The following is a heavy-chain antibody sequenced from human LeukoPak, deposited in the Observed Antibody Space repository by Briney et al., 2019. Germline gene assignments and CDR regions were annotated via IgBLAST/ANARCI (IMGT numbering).Heavy chain of an antibody. J-gene: IGHJ4*02. D-gene: IGHD1-1*01. Sequence: GRSLRLSCAASGFTFSSYAMHWVRQAPGKGLEWVAVILYDGSNKYYADSVKGRFTISRDNSKNTLYLQMNSLRAEDTAVYYCARGEGTGNGLRFWGQGTLVTVSS. CDR3: ARGEGTGNGLRF. CDR2: ILYDGSNK. CDR1: GFTFSSYA. V-gene: IGHV3-30*03.